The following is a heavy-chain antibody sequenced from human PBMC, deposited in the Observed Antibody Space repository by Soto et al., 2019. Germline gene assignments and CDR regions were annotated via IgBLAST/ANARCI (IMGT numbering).Heavy chain of an antibody. D-gene: IGHD1-1*01. V-gene: IGHV4-31*03. CDR2: IYYDGTT. Sequence: QVQLQQSGPGLVKPSQTLSLTCSVPDGSVSSVFYYWHWIRQRPGKGLEWIGYIYYDGTTYYKPSLTGRDAVSVDTSKNHLFLTLSSVTAADTAVYYWARGWQRVTGTYDSWGQGTLVTVSS. J-gene: IGHJ4*02. CDR1: DGSVSSVFYY. CDR3: ARGWQRVTGTYDS.